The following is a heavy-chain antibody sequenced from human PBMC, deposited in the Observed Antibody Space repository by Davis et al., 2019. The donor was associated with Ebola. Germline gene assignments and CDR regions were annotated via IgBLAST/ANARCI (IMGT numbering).Heavy chain of an antibody. CDR3: ARDSRSWSLSGNFDY. D-gene: IGHD6-13*01. CDR1: GFTFSSYS. Sequence: PGGSLRLSCVASGFTFSSYSMNWVRQAPGKGLEWVSYISSSGTTIHYADSVKGRFTISRDGPKKSLFLQMDSLKEEDTAVYYCARDSRSWSLSGNFDYWGQGALVTVSS. J-gene: IGHJ4*02. V-gene: IGHV3-48*02. CDR2: ISSSGTTI.